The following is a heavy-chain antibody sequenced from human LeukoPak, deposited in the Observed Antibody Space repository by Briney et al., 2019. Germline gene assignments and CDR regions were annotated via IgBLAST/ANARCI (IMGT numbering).Heavy chain of an antibody. J-gene: IGHJ1*01. CDR2: ISPSGGST. CDR3: ARGVFGELEKLMFQH. V-gene: IGHV1-46*01. CDR1: GYTFTSYY. Sequence: GASVKVSCKASGYTFTSYYIHWVRQAPGQGLEWMGIISPSGGSTSYPQKFQDRVTMTRDTSTSTVYMELSSLKSDDTAIYYCARGVFGELEKLMFQHWGQGTLVTVSS. D-gene: IGHD3-10*02.